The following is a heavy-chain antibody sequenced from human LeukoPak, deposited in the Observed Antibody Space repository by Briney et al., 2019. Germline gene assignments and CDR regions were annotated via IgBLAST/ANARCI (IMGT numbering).Heavy chain of an antibody. CDR1: GGSVSSYY. CDR2: IYYSGST. V-gene: IGHV4-59*08. Sequence: SETLSLTCTVSGGSVSSYYWSWIRQPPGKGLEWIAYIYYSGSTKYNPPLKSRVTISLDRSKNQFSLKLRSVTAADTAVYYCARLQVHCGGDCYTRWFDPWGQGTLVTVSS. D-gene: IGHD2-21*02. CDR3: ARLQVHCGGDCYTRWFDP. J-gene: IGHJ5*02.